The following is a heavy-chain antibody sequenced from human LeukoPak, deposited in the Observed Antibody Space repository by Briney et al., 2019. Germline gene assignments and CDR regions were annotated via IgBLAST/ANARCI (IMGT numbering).Heavy chain of an antibody. Sequence: SETLSLTCTVSGGSISSGDYYWSWIRQPPGKGLEWIGYIYYSGSTYYNPSLKSRVTISVDTSKNQFSLKLSSVTAADTAVYYCARGEYSGYTFTFFDYWGQGTLVTVSS. CDR2: IYYSGST. J-gene: IGHJ4*02. CDR3: ARGEYSGYTFTFFDY. CDR1: GGSISSGDYY. D-gene: IGHD5-12*01. V-gene: IGHV4-30-4*01.